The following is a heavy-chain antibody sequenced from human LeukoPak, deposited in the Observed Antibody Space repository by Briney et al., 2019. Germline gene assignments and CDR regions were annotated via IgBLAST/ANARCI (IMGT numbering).Heavy chain of an antibody. CDR3: ARDAIDSSGFDFDY. J-gene: IGHJ4*02. D-gene: IGHD3-22*01. CDR2: ISTSAGTI. CDR1: GFTFSDYY. V-gene: IGHV3-11*01. Sequence: GGSLRLSSAASGFTFSDYYMTWIRQAPGKGLEWISYISTSAGTIYYADSVKGRFTISRDNAKNSLYLQMNSLRAEDTAVYYCARDAIDSSGFDFDYWGQGTLVTVSS.